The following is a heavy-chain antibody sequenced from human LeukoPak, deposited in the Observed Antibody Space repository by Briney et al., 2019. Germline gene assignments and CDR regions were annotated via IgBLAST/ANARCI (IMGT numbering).Heavy chain of an antibody. Sequence: PGGSLRLSCAASGFTFGTYAMTWVRRAPGKGLEWVSAVGTSGDATYYANSVKGRFTISRDNSKNTLYLQINNLRAEDTAIYYCARGLYCYVMDVWGPGTTVTVSS. CDR2: VGTSGDAT. CDR1: GFTFGTYA. V-gene: IGHV3-23*01. D-gene: IGHD2-15*01. CDR3: ARGLYCYVMDV. J-gene: IGHJ6*02.